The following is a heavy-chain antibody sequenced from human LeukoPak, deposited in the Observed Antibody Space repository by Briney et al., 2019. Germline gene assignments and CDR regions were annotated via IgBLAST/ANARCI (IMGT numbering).Heavy chain of an antibody. V-gene: IGHV4-61*02. Sequence: SETLSLTCTVSGGSISSGSYYWSWIRQPAGKGLEWIGRIYTSGSTNYNPSLKSRVTISVDTSKNQFSLKLSSVTAADTAVYYCARDRGYGGNRPETFDIWGQGTMVTVSS. CDR3: ARDRGYGGNRPETFDI. D-gene: IGHD4-23*01. CDR2: IYTSGST. J-gene: IGHJ3*02. CDR1: GGSISSGSYY.